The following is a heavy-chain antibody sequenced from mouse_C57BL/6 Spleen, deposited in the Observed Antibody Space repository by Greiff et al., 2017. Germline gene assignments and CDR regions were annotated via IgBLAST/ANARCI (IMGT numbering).Heavy chain of an antibody. Sequence: VQLQQSGAELVKPGASVKLSCKASGYTFTEYTIHWVKQRSGQGLEWIGWFYPGSGSIKYNEKFKDKATLTADKSSSTVYMELSRLTSEDSAVYFCARHEDRGQLRVGDYAMDYWGQGTSVTVSS. J-gene: IGHJ4*01. CDR1: GYTFTEYT. D-gene: IGHD3-2*02. CDR3: ARHEDRGQLRVGDYAMDY. CDR2: FYPGSGSI. V-gene: IGHV1-62-2*01.